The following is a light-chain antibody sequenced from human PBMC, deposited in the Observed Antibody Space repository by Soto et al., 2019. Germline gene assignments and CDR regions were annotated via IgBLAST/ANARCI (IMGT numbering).Light chain of an antibody. J-gene: IGLJ1*01. CDR3: SSYTSISTLYV. CDR1: NXDVGGYNY. V-gene: IGLV2-14*01. CDR2: EVS. Sequence: QSALTQPASVSGSPGQSITITCTGTNXDVGGYNYVSWYQQHPGKAPELMIYEVSHRPSGVSNRFSGSKSDNTASLTISELQAEDEADYYCSSYTSISTLYVFGTGTKFTV.